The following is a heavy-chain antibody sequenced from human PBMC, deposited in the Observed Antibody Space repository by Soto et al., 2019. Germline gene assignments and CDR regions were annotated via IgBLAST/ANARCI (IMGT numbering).Heavy chain of an antibody. CDR2: IDPSDSQT. D-gene: IGHD3-16*01. J-gene: IGHJ4*02. CDR1: GYSFAGYW. V-gene: IGHV5-10-1*01. CDR3: ARPIYDFDTCPNLQYYFAS. Sequence: GASLKISCKGSGYSFAGYWITWVRQKPGKGLEWMGRIDPSDSQTYYSPSFRGHVTISVTKSITTVFLQWSSLSASDTAMYYCARPIYDFDTCPNLQYYFASRGQGTTVTVSS.